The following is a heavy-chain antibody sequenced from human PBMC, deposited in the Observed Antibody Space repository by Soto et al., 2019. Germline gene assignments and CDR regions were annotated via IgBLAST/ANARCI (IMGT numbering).Heavy chain of an antibody. D-gene: IGHD2-2*01. CDR3: ARGISTTRYYYYYGMDV. J-gene: IGHJ6*02. CDR2: VNPSGGIT. V-gene: IGHV1-46*01. CDR1: GYTLTSYY. Sequence: ASVKVSCKASGYTLTSYYLHWVRQAPGQGPEWMGIVNPSGGITNDAQKFQDRVTMTSDTSTSTVYMELSSLRSEDTAVYYCARGISTTRYYYYYGMDVWGQGTTVTVSS.